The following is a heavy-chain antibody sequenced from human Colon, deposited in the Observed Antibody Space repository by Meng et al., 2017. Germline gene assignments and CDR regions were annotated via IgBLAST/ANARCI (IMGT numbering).Heavy chain of an antibody. CDR3: ATESFAA. CDR1: GFTLKNNY. Sequence: VQLVESGGDLVQTGGSLRLSCVVSGFTLKNNYIHWVRQDPVRGLEWVAILYSGRITYYADSVKGRFTISRDDSKNTVHLQMNSLTVDDTALYYCATESFAAWGQGTLVTVSS. J-gene: IGHJ5*02. D-gene: IGHD3-16*02. V-gene: IGHV3-66*02. CDR2: LYSGRIT.